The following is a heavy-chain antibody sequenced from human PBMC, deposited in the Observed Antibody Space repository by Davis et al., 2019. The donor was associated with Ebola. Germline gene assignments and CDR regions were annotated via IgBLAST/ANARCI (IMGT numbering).Heavy chain of an antibody. J-gene: IGHJ4*02. Sequence: GESLKISCAASGFTFSDAWMSWVRQVPGKGLEWVGRIKTNVDGGSADYAAPLKGRFTISRDDSKNTLSLQMNSLKTEDTAVYHCTKSTVTGGSVFGWGQGTQVTVSS. CDR1: GFTFSDAW. CDR2: IKTNVDGGSA. D-gene: IGHD4-17*01. CDR3: TKSTVTGGSVFG. V-gene: IGHV3-15*01.